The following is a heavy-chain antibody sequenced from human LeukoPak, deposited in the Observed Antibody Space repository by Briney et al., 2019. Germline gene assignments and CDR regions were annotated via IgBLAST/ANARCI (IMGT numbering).Heavy chain of an antibody. J-gene: IGHJ5*02. CDR2: ISAYNGNT. V-gene: IGHV1-18*04. D-gene: IGHD6-19*01. CDR1: GYTFTSYY. Sequence: ASVKVSCKASGYTFTSYYMHWVRQAPGQGLEWMGWISAYNGNTNYAQKLQGRVTMTTDTSTSTAYMELRSLRSDDTAVYYCARVYSSGWFVRIQGWNWFDPWGQGTLVTVSS. CDR3: ARVYSSGWFVRIQGWNWFDP.